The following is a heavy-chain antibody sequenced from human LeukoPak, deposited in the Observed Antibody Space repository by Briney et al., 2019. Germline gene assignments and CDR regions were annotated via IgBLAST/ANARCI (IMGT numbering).Heavy chain of an antibody. CDR2: ISSSGSTI. Sequence: PGGSLRLFCAASGLTYSSYEMNWARQAPGEGLEGVSYISSSGSTIYYADSVKGRFTISRDNAKNSLYLQMNSLRAEDTAVYYCARRGGYDYWGQGTLVTVSS. CDR3: ARRGGYDY. V-gene: IGHV3-48*03. CDR1: GLTYSSYE. D-gene: IGHD3-16*01. J-gene: IGHJ4*02.